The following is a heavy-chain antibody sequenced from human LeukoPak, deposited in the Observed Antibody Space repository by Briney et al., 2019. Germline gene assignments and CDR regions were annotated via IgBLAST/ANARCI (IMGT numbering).Heavy chain of an antibody. CDR1: GLTFHNTW. CDR2: IISDGITT. V-gene: IGHV3-74*01. J-gene: IGHJ3*01. Sequence: GGSPRLSCAASGLTFHNTWMHWIRQAPGKGLVWVSRIISDGITTTYADSVKGRFTISRDNAKNTLYLQMNSLRADDTAVYYCAADGEYAFLVWGQGTMVTVSS. D-gene: IGHD2/OR15-2a*01. CDR3: AADGEYAFLV.